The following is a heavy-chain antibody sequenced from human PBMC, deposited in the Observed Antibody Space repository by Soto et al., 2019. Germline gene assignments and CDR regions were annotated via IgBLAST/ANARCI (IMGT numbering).Heavy chain of an antibody. V-gene: IGHV1-46*01. CDR1: GYTFAAYF. CDR2: INPRGGST. CDR3: ARAPYSSSSFFFDS. Sequence: ASVKVSCRASGYTFAAYFMHWVRQAPGQGLEWMGIINPRGGSTNYAQRFQGRVAMTWDTSTSTAYMELGSLRSDDTAVYYCARAPYSSSSFFFDSWGQGTPVTVSS. D-gene: IGHD6-6*01. J-gene: IGHJ4*02.